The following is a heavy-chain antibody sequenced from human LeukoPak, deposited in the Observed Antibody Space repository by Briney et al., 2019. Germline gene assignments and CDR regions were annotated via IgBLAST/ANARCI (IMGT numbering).Heavy chain of an antibody. CDR2: IYYSGST. J-gene: IGHJ6*02. CDR3: ARHDCITTTCYYFYGMDV. CDR1: GGSISSSSHY. Sequence: SETLSLTCTVSGGSISSSSHYWGWIRQPPGKGPEWIGSIYYSGSTYYNPSLKSRVTISVDTSKNQFSLKLSSVTATDTAVYYCARHDCITTTCYYFYGMDVWGQGTTVAVSS. D-gene: IGHD2-2*01. V-gene: IGHV4-39*01.